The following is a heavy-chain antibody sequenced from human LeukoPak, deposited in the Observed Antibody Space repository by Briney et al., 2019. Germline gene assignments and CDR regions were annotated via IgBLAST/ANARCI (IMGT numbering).Heavy chain of an antibody. CDR3: ARVKRPMYYYDSSGSGAFDI. Sequence: ASVKVSCKASGGTFSSYAISWVRQAPGQGLEWMGGIIPIFGTANYAQKFLGRVTITADESTSTAYMELSSLRSEDTAVYYCARVKRPMYYYDSSGSGAFDIWGQGTMVTVSS. CDR2: IIPIFGTA. D-gene: IGHD3-22*01. J-gene: IGHJ3*02. CDR1: GGTFSSYA. V-gene: IGHV1-69*13.